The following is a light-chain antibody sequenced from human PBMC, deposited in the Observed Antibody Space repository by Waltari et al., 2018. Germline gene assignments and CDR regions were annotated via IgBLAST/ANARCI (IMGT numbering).Light chain of an antibody. CDR2: DAS. J-gene: IGLJ2*01. V-gene: IGLV2-14*03. CDR1: SSDIGGYNY. CDR3: SSYIDSSTLEL. Sequence: QSALTQPASVSGSPGQSTTISCTATSSDIGGYNYVSWYQQVPGKAPKLMIYDASNRPSGVSSRFSCSKSGNTASLTISGLQAEDEADYFCSSYIDSSTLELFGGGTSLTVL.